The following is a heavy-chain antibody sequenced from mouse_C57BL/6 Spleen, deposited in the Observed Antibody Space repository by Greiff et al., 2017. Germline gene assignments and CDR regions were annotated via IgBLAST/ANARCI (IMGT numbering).Heavy chain of an antibody. CDR3: AIYSYYAMDY. Sequence: VQLQESGAELVRPGTSVKVSCKASGYAFTNYLIEWVKQRPGQGLECIGVINPGSGGTNYNEKFKGKATLTADKSSSTAYMQLSSLTSEDSAVYFCAIYSYYAMDYWGQGTSVTVSS. D-gene: IGHD2-1*01. CDR1: GYAFTNYL. J-gene: IGHJ4*01. V-gene: IGHV1-54*01. CDR2: INPGSGGT.